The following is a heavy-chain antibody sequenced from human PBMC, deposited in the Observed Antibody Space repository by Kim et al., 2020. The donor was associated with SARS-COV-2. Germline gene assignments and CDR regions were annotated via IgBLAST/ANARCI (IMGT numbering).Heavy chain of an antibody. D-gene: IGHD6-13*01. CDR2: ISAYNGNT. Sequence: ASVKVSCKASGYTFTSYGISWVRQAPGQGLEWMGWISAYNGNTNYAQKLQGRVTMTTDTSTSTAYMELRSLRSDDTAVYYCARDEGGIAAAADWFDPWGQGTLVTVSS. J-gene: IGHJ5*02. V-gene: IGHV1-18*01. CDR1: GYTFTSYG. CDR3: ARDEGGIAAAADWFDP.